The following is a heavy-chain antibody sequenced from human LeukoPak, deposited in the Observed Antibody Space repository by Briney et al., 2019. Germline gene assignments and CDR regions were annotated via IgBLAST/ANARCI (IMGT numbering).Heavy chain of an antibody. CDR2: IYYSGST. CDR3: ARRSYYYDSSGYYYGGYFDY. Sequence: PSETLSLTCTVSGGSISSSSYYWGWIRQPPGKGLEWIGSIYYSGSTHYNPSLKSRVTISVDTSKNQFSLKLSSVTAADTAVYYCARRSYYYDSSGYYYGGYFDYWGQGTLVTVSS. CDR1: GGSISSSSYY. V-gene: IGHV4-39*01. J-gene: IGHJ4*02. D-gene: IGHD3-22*01.